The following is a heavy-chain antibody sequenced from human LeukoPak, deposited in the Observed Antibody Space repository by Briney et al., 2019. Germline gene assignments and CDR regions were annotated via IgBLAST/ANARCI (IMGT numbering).Heavy chain of an antibody. CDR2: IKKDGSET. J-gene: IGHJ4*02. CDR3: ARGRYSSTTYYFDS. Sequence: PGGSLRLSCAASGFTFSSSWMSWVRQAPGKGLEGVANIKKDGSETYYVDSVKGRFTISRDNAKNSLYLQMNSLRAEDTAIYYCARGRYSSTTYYFDSWGQGTLVTVSS. CDR1: GFTFSSSW. D-gene: IGHD6-13*01. V-gene: IGHV3-7*03.